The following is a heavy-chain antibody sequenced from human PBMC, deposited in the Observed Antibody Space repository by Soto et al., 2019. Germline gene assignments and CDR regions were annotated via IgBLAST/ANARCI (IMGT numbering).Heavy chain of an antibody. CDR2: ISSNGDIT. CDR1: GFTFSIFS. V-gene: IGHV3-64D*06. CDR3: LKDGGEFNFDS. Sequence: GPLRLSCSASGFTFSIFSMHWVRQAPGKGLEFVSAISSNGDITIYADSVKGRFTISRDNSKNTLYLQMSSLRADDTAVYYCLKDGGEFNFDSRGQGALVTVS. J-gene: IGHJ4*02. D-gene: IGHD3-16*01.